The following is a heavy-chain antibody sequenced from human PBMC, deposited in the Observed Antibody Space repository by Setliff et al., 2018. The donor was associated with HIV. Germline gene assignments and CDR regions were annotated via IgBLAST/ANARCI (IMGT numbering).Heavy chain of an antibody. CDR3: ARDCTYYYDSSGYYGHAFDI. CDR2: IYYSGST. CDR1: GGSISSYY. V-gene: IGHV4-59*01. Sequence: PSETLSLTCTVSGGSISSYYWSWIRQPPGKGLEWIGYIYYSGSTNYNPSPKSRVTISVDTSKNQFSLKLSSVTAADTAVYYCARDCTYYYDSSGYYGHAFDIWGQGTMVTVSS. D-gene: IGHD3-22*01. J-gene: IGHJ3*02.